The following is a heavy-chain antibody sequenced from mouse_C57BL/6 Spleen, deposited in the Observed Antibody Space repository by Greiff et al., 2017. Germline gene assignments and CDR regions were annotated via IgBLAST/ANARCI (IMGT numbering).Heavy chain of an antibody. CDR3: AREGQENAMDY. CDR1: GFTFSSYA. J-gene: IGHJ4*01. V-gene: IGHV5-4*01. Sequence: EVQLVESGGGLVKPGGSLKLSCAASGFTFSSYAMSWVRQTPEKRLEWVATISDGGSYTYYPDNVKGRFTISRDNAKNNLYLQMSHLKAEDTAMYYCAREGQENAMDYWGQETSVTVSS. D-gene: IGHD3-3*01. CDR2: ISDGGSYT.